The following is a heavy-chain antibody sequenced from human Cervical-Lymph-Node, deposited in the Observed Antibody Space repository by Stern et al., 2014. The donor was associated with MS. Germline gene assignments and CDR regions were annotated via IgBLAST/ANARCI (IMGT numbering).Heavy chain of an antibody. D-gene: IGHD3-16*01. V-gene: IGHV4-31*03. J-gene: IGHJ4*02. Sequence: QLQLQESGPGLVKPSQTLSLTCSVSGGSISSVSYYWSWIRQHPGKGLEWIGYIHSSGTTYYNPSLKSRVTISVDTSKNQFSMGLNSVTAADTAVYYCARALDQNVWGSHSYFFDYWGQGTLVTVSS. CDR2: IHSSGTT. CDR1: GGSISSVSYY. CDR3: ARALDQNVWGSHSYFFDY.